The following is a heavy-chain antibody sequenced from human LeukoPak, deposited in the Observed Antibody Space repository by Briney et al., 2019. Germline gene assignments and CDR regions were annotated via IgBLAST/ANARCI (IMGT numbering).Heavy chain of an antibody. CDR2: ISGSGGST. Sequence: GGSLRLSCAASGFTFSTYAVNWVRQAPGKGLEWVSAISGSGGSTYYADSVKGRFTISRDNSKNTLYLQMNSLRAEDTAVYYCAKTSYCSSTSCYRENWFDPWGQGTLVTVSS. CDR3: AKTSYCSSTSCYRENWFDP. J-gene: IGHJ5*02. CDR1: GFTFSTYA. D-gene: IGHD2-2*02. V-gene: IGHV3-23*01.